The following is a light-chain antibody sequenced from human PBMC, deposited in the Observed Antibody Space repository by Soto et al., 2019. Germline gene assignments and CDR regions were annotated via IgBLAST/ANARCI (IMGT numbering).Light chain of an antibody. J-gene: IGLJ3*02. Sequence: QSALTQPPSASGSPGQSVTISCTGTSSDVGGYNYVSWYQQHPGKAPKLMIYEVSKRPSGVPDRFSGSKSDNTASLTVSGLQGEDEADYYCGSFTTSRIWVFGGGTKVTVL. CDR1: SSDVGGYNY. V-gene: IGLV2-8*01. CDR3: GSFTTSRIWV. CDR2: EVS.